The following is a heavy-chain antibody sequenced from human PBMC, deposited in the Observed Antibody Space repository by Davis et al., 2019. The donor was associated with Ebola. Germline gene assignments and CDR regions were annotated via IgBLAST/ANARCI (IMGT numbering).Heavy chain of an antibody. CDR1: GGTFSSYA. V-gene: IGHV1-8*01. CDR3: ARRLGVSKDTRHDH. D-gene: IGHD2-15*01. CDR2: MNPNSGNT. J-gene: IGHJ4*02. Sequence: ASVKVSCKASGGTFSSYAISWVRQATGQGLEWMGWMNPNSGNTGYAQKFQGRVTMTRNTSISTAYMEVSSLRSEDTAVYYCARRLGVSKDTRHDHWGQGTLVTVSS.